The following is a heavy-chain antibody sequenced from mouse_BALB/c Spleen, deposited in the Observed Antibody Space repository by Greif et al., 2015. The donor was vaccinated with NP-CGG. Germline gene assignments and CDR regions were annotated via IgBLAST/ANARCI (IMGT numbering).Heavy chain of an antibody. Sequence: EVQLVESGGGLVQPGGSRKLSCAASGFTFSSFGMHWVRQAPEKGLEWVAYISSGSSTIYYADTVKGRFTISRDNPKNTLFLQMTSPRSEDTAMYYCARSSNYDGGWFAYWGQGTLVTVSA. CDR2: ISSGSSTI. V-gene: IGHV5-17*02. J-gene: IGHJ3*01. CDR3: ARSSNYDGGWFAY. D-gene: IGHD2-3*01. CDR1: GFTFSSFG.